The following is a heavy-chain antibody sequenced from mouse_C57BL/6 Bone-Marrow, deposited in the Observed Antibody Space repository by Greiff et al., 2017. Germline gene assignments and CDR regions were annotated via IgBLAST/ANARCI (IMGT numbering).Heavy chain of an antibody. CDR2: SRNKANDYTT. J-gene: IGHJ2*01. V-gene: IGHV7-1*01. Sequence: EVHLVESGGGLVQSGRSLRLSCATSGFTFSDFYMEWVRHAPGQGLEWIAASRNKANDYTTEYSASVKGRFIVSRDTSQSILYLQMNALRAEDTAIYYCARPFPYYMNYTPFFDYWGQGTTLTVSS. D-gene: IGHD2-5*01. CDR3: ARPFPYYMNYTPFFDY. CDR1: GFTFSDFY.